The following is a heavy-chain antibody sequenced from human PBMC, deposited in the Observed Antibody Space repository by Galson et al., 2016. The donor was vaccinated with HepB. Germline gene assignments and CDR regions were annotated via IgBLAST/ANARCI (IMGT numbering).Heavy chain of an antibody. D-gene: IGHD4-17*01. V-gene: IGHV3-30-3*01. J-gene: IGHJ4*02. CDR2: ISYDGSNK. CDR3: PTDVFDD. CDR1: GFTFSSYA. Sequence: PLRLSCAASGFTFSSYAMRWVRQAPGKGLEWVAVISYDGSNKYYADSVKGRFTISRDNSKNTLYLQMNSLRAEDTAVYYFPTDVFDDWGQGTLATVSA.